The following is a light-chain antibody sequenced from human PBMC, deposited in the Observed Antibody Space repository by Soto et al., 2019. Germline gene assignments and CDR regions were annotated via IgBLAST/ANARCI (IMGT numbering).Light chain of an antibody. CDR3: QQYENLPT. CDR1: QKINNY. V-gene: IGKV1-33*01. J-gene: IGKJ5*01. CDR2: DAS. Sequence: DIQMTQSPSSLSAAVGDRVTTTCQASQKINNYLNWYQQKPGRAPKLLIYDASNLEAGVPSRFRGSGSGTDFTFTISRLQPEDIATYYCQQYENLPTIGQGTRLEIK.